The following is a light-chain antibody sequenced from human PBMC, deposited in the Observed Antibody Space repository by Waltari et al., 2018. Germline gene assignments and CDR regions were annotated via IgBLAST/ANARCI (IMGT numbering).Light chain of an antibody. V-gene: IGKV1-5*01. CDR2: EVS. Sequence: IQMTQSPSTLSASVGDTVTITCRASEPVGRWVAWYQQKPGKAPKLLIYEVSILEVWVPSGFRGGVFGLDFSLTINNLQPDDFATYYCQQYNEGTFGPGTKVDI. CDR3: QQYNEGT. J-gene: IGKJ1*01. CDR1: EPVGRW.